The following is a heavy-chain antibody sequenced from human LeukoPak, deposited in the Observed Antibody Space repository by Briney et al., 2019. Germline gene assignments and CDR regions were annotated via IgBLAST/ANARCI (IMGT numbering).Heavy chain of an antibody. V-gene: IGHV3-48*04. CDR1: GFTFSSYR. CDR3: ARYGGYSYVL. D-gene: IGHD5-18*01. Sequence: GGALRLSCAASGFTFSSYRMNWVRQAPGKGVDSFSYFRISTSPIYYAHSVQPRFTLSRDNPNTSLYLQMNTLRAEHTAVYYCARYGGYSYVLWGQGTLVTVSS. J-gene: IGHJ4*02. CDR2: FRISTSPI.